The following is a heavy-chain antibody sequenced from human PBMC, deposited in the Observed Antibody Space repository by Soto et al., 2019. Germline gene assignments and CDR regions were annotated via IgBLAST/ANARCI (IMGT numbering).Heavy chain of an antibody. Sequence: PSETLSLTCAVYGGSFSGYYWSWIRQPPGKGLEWIGEINHSGSTNYNPSLKSRVTISVDTSKNQFPLKLSSVTAADTAVYYCARGAIEMATKRPFDYWGQGTLVTVSS. CDR1: GGSFSGYY. D-gene: IGHD5-12*01. CDR3: ARGAIEMATKRPFDY. J-gene: IGHJ4*02. V-gene: IGHV4-34*01. CDR2: INHSGST.